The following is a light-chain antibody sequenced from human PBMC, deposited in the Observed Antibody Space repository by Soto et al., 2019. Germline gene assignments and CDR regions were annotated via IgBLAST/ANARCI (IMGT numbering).Light chain of an antibody. Sequence: AIQLTQSPSSLSAAVGERANVTLGESQGIGSALAWYQQKPGKAPKLLTYDASSLESGVPSRFSGSGSGTEFTLTISSLQPDDFATYYCQKYNSYPMYTFGQGTKVDIK. CDR2: DAS. CDR3: QKYNSYPMYT. CDR1: QGIGSA. V-gene: IGKV1-13*02. J-gene: IGKJ2*01.